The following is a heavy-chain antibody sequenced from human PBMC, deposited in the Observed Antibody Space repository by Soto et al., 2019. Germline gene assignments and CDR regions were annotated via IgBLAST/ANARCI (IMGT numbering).Heavy chain of an antibody. CDR3: AQDGGVGATLGLPSGDEH. CDR2: VSSDGSRR. D-gene: IGHD1-26*01. CDR1: GFTFSGHA. Sequence: QVYVVESGGGVVQPGRSLTLSCVVSGFTFSGHAMHWVRQAPGKGLEWVAIVSSDGSRRFYGESVEGRFSISRDNSRNTRYLQMKSLRPEDTAVYYCAQDGGVGATLGLPSGDEHWGQGALVTVSS. J-gene: IGHJ1*01. V-gene: IGHV3-30*18.